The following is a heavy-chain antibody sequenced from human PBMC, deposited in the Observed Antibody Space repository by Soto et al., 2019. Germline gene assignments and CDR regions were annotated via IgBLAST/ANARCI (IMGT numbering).Heavy chain of an antibody. CDR3: AHCRGGVASF. D-gene: IGHD2-2*01. V-gene: IGHV2-5*02. CDR1: GFSLSTRDVG. J-gene: IGHJ4*02. Sequence: QITLNESGPTLVKPTQTLTLTCTFSGFSLSTRDVGVGWIRQPPGEALEWLGVVYWDDSKTYSPSLESRRTITKDTSKNQLVPRMTKMDPVDTATYYCAHCRGGVASFWGQGTLVTVSS. CDR2: VYWDDSK.